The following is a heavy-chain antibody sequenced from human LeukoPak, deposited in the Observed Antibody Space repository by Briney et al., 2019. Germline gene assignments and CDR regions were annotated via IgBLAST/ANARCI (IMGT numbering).Heavy chain of an antibody. D-gene: IGHD6-19*01. CDR3: ARRVEGEQWLVQRDYYFDY. CDR2: INHSGST. J-gene: IGHJ4*02. CDR1: GFTFSDNA. V-gene: IGHV4-34*01. Sequence: GSLRLSCAASGFTFSDNAMSWVRQAPGKGLEWIGEINHSGSTNYNPSLKSRVTISVDTSKNQFSLKLSSVTAADTAVYYCARRVEGEQWLVQRDYYFDYWGQGTLVTVSS.